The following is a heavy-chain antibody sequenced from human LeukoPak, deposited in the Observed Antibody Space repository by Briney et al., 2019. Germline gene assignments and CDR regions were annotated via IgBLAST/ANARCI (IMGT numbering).Heavy chain of an antibody. J-gene: IGHJ4*02. CDR3: ARGWAD. CDR2: IYHSGST. CDR1: GYSISSGYY. D-gene: IGHD6-13*01. V-gene: IGHV4-38-2*02. Sequence: PSETLSLTCTVSGYSISSGYYWGWIRQPPGKGLEWIGSIYHSGSTYYNPSLKSRVTISVDTSKNQFSLKLSSVTAADTAVYYCARGWADWGQGTLVTVSS.